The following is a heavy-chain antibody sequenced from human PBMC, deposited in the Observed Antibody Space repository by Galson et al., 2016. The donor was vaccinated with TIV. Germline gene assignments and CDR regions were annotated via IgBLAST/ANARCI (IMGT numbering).Heavy chain of an antibody. V-gene: IGHV1-69*06. CDR3: ARVHWDVIVVPAATPNNWFDP. J-gene: IGHJ5*02. Sequence: SVKVSCKASGGTFSSYVFNWVRLAPGQGLEWMGGIIPLFRTTNYAQKFQGRVTITADKSTNTAYMELNSLKYGDTAVYYCARVHWDVIVVPAATPNNWFDPWGQGTLVIVSS. CDR2: IIPLFRTT. CDR1: GGTFSSYV. D-gene: IGHD2-2*01.